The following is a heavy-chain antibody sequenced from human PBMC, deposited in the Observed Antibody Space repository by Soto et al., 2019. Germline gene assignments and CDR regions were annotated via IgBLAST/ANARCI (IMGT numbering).Heavy chain of an antibody. Sequence: QLQMLQSGAEVKQPGASVKISCKTSGYTFSSYSINWVRQAPGQGLEWMAWISTTSGNTHYAERVKGRVTVTLDKSARTAFMEMWGLTSDDTAVYFCARDNGYYDFWGQGTLVTVSS. V-gene: IGHV1-18*01. CDR3: ARDNGYYDF. CDR1: GYTFSSYS. CDR2: ISTTSGNT. D-gene: IGHD2-8*01. J-gene: IGHJ4*02.